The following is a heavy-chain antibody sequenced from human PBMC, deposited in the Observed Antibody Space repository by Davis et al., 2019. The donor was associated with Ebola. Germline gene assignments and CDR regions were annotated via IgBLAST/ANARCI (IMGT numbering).Heavy chain of an antibody. V-gene: IGHV3-48*02. CDR1: GFTFSSYS. Sequence: GESLKISCAASGFTFSSYSMNWVRQAPGKGLEWVSYISSSSYTIYYADSVKGRFTISRDNAKNSLYLQMNSLRDEDTAVYYCARDLGAGGDYGADGYWGQGTLVTVSS. D-gene: IGHD4-17*01. CDR2: ISSSSYTI. J-gene: IGHJ4*02. CDR3: ARDLGAGGDYGADGY.